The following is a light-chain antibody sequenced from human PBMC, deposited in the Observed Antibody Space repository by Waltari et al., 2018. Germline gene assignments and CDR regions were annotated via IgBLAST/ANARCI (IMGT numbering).Light chain of an antibody. Sequence: ELVLTQSQATLSLSPGERATLSCRASQSVSSYLAWYQQKPGQAPRLLIYDASNRATGIPARFSGSGSGTDFTLTISSLEPEDFAVYYCQQRSNWPGFGQGTKVEIK. J-gene: IGKJ1*01. V-gene: IGKV3-11*01. CDR1: QSVSSY. CDR3: QQRSNWPG. CDR2: DAS.